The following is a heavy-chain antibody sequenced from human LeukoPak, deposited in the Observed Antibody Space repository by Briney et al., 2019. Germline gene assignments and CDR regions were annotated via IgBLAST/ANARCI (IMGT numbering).Heavy chain of an antibody. CDR3: ARHGGGGSGGNSGFDY. CDR2: IYPGDSDT. J-gene: IGHJ4*02. Sequence: GESLKISCKGSGYNFNNYWIGWVRQMPGKGLEWMGIIYPGDSDTRYGPSFQGQVTISADKSISTAYLQWSSLKASDTAMYYCARHGGGGSGGNSGFDYWGQGTLVTVSS. D-gene: IGHD4-23*01. CDR1: GYNFNNYW. V-gene: IGHV5-51*01.